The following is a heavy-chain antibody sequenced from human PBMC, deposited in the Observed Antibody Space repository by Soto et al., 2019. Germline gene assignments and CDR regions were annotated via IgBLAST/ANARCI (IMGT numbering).Heavy chain of an antibody. CDR3: AKGGYYSLFDI. Sequence: GGSLRLSCVASGFPFSSCAMSWVRQTPGKGLEWVSGISGSGGRTYYADSVKGRFTISRDNSNNTLSLQMRILRVEDTAVYFCAKGGYYSLFDIWGQGTMVTVSS. V-gene: IGHV3-23*01. D-gene: IGHD3-16*01. CDR1: GFPFSSCA. J-gene: IGHJ3*02. CDR2: ISGSGGRT.